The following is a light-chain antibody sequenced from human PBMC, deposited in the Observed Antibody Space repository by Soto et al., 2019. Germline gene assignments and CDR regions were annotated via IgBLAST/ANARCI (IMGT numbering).Light chain of an antibody. CDR2: KAS. Sequence: LQMTQSPSTLSASLGDTVTITCRASQSINSGLVWYQQKPGRAPKLLIYKASTLESGVPSRFSGSGSGAEFTLTIRSLQRDDFATCYCQQYNYLWTFGQGTKVEIK. CDR1: QSINSG. CDR3: QQYNYLWT. V-gene: IGKV1-5*03. J-gene: IGKJ1*01.